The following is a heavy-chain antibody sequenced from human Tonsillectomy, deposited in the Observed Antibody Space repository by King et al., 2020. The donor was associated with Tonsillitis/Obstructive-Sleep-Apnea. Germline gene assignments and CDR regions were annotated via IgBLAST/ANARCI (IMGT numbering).Heavy chain of an antibody. D-gene: IGHD3-3*01. J-gene: IGHJ6*03. Sequence: VQLVESGGDLVQPGGSLRLSCVASGITVSKDYMTWVRQAPGKGLERVSMIDSDGSTYYADFERGRFTISRHSSKNTLYLQLNSVTDEDTAVYYCARGPPSGPAYSYYMDVWGKGTTLTVSS. V-gene: IGHV3-53*04. CDR3: ARGPPSGPAYSYYMDV. CDR1: GITVSKDY. CDR2: IDSDGST.